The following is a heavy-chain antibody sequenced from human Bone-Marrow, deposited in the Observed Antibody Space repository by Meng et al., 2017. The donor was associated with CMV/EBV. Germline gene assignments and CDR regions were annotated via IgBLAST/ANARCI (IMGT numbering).Heavy chain of an antibody. J-gene: IGHJ4*02. CDR3: AKDRGAIAVAGTGFDY. V-gene: IGHV3-30*02. CDR1: GFTFSSYG. Sequence: GGSLRLSCEASGFTFSSYGMHWVRQAPGKGLEWVAFIRYDGSNKYYADSVKGRFTISRDNSKNTLYLQMNSLRAEDTAVYYCAKDRGAIAVAGTGFDYWGQGTLVTVS. D-gene: IGHD6-19*01. CDR2: IRYDGSNK.